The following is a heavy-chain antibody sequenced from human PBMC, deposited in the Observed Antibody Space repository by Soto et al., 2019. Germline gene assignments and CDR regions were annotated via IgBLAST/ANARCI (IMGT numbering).Heavy chain of an antibody. Sequence: PSETLSLTCAVYGGSFSCYYWSWIRQPPGKGLEWIGEINHSGSTNYNPSLKSRVTISVDTSKNQFSLKLSSVTAADTAVYYCARSENLSYYYDSSGYYDYWGQGTLVTVSS. CDR3: ARSENLSYYYDSSGYYDY. CDR1: GGSFSCYY. CDR2: INHSGST. D-gene: IGHD3-22*01. V-gene: IGHV4-34*01. J-gene: IGHJ4*02.